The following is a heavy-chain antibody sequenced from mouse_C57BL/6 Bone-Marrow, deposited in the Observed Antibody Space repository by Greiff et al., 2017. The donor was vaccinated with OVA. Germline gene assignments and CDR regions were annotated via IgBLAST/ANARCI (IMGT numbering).Heavy chain of an antibody. CDR3: TKDRINWDLAY. CDR1: GYTFTSYG. J-gene: IGHJ3*01. V-gene: IGHV1-81*01. CDR2: IYPRSGNT. D-gene: IGHD4-1*02. Sequence: QVQLQQSGAELARPGASVTLSCKASGYTFTSYGISWVKQRTGQGLEWIGEIYPRSGNTYYNEKFKGKATLTADKSSSTAYMELRSLTSEDSAVYFCTKDRINWDLAYWGQGTLVTVSA.